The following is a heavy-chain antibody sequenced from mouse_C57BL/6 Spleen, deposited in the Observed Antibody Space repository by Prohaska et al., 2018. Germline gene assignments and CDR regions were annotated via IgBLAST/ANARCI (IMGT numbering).Heavy chain of an antibody. CDR2: IDPSDSYT. J-gene: IGHJ3*01. CDR3: ARLAYDGDGFAY. CDR1: GYTFTSYW. V-gene: IGHV1-69*02. Sequence: KLSCKASGYTFTSYWMHWVKQRPGQGLEWIGEIDPSDSYTNYNQKFKGKATLTVDKSSSTAYMQLSSLTSEDSAVYYCARLAYDGDGFAYWGQGTLVTVSA. D-gene: IGHD2-3*01.